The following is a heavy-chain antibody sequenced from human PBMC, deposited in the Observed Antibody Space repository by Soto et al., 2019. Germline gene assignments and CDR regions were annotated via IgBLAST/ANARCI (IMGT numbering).Heavy chain of an antibody. J-gene: IGHJ6*02. V-gene: IGHV1-2*04. CDR3: ARSRNRRAEFWSGHLPGGMDV. D-gene: IGHD3-3*01. CDR2: INPNSGGT. CDR1: GYTFTGYY. Sequence: ASVKVSCKASGYTFTGYYMHWVRQAAAQGLEGMGWINPNSGGTHYAQKFQGWVTMTRDTSISTAYMELSRLRSDDTAVDYCARSRNRRAEFWSGHLPGGMDVWGQGTTVTVSS.